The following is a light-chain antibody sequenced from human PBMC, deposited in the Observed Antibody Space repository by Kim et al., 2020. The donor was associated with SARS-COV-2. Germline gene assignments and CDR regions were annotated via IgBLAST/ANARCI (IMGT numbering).Light chain of an antibody. CDR1: KLGDKY. V-gene: IGLV3-1*01. J-gene: IGLJ2*01. Sequence: SYELTQPPSVSVSPGQTASISCSGDKLGDKYACWYQQKSGQSPVLVIYHDTKRPSGIPERFSGSNSGNTATLTISGTQAMDGADYYCQAWDSNTAVFGGGTQLTVL. CDR2: HDT. CDR3: QAWDSNTAV.